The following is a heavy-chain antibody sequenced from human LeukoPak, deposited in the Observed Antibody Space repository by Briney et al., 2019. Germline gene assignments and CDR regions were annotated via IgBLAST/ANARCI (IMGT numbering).Heavy chain of an antibody. D-gene: IGHD6-19*01. CDR3: AREAVAGTDYMDV. J-gene: IGHJ6*03. CDR1: GYSISGGYY. Sequence: PSETLSLTCTVSGYSISGGYYWGWIRQPPGKGLEWIGSIYHSGSTYYNPSLKSRVTISVDTSKNQFSLKLSSVTAADTAVYYCAREAVAGTDYMDVWGKGTTVTISS. V-gene: IGHV4-38-2*02. CDR2: IYHSGST.